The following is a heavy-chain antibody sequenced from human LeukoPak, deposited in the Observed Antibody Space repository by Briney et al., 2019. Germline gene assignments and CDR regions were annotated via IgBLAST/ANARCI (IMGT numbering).Heavy chain of an antibody. CDR3: ARPNTAGGYYYGMDV. V-gene: IGHV5-51*01. D-gene: IGHD5-18*01. J-gene: IGHJ6*02. CDR1: GYSFISYW. Sequence: GESLKISCKGSGYSFISYWIGWVRQMPGKGLEWMGIIYPGDSDTRYSPSFQGQATISADKSITTAYLQWSSLKASDTAMYYCARPNTAGGYYYGMDVWGQGTTVTVSS. CDR2: IYPGDSDT.